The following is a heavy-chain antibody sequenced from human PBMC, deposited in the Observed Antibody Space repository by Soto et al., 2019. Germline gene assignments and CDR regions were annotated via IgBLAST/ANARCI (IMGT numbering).Heavy chain of an antibody. D-gene: IGHD3-10*01. CDR3: ARDDEYSGNCMDD. J-gene: IGHJ6*02. Sequence: QVQMVESGGGVVQPGRSLRLSCAASGFTFSNYGMHWVRQAPGKGLEWVAVILNDGSNRYHADSVKNRFTNSRDNSKNTLYLQRNSLRSEYTAVYYCARDDEYSGNCMDDWGQGTPVTVS. CDR1: GFTFSNYG. V-gene: IGHV3-33*01. CDR2: ILNDGSNR.